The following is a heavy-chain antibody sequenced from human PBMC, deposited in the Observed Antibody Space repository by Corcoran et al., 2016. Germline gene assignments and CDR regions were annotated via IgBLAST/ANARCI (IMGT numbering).Heavy chain of an antibody. D-gene: IGHD3-3*01. CDR2: ISAYNGNT. J-gene: IGHJ4*02. CDR1: CSTFTRYG. V-gene: IGHV1-18*01. CDR3: AGDRSDDFWSCYKRPFDY. Sequence: QVQLVQSGAEVKKPGASVKVSCMASCSTFTRYGITWVRQAPGQGLQWMGWISAYNGNTNYAQKRQGRVTMTTDTSTSTAYMELRSLRSVDTDVYYWAGDRSDDFWSCYKRPFDYLGQGALVTVSS.